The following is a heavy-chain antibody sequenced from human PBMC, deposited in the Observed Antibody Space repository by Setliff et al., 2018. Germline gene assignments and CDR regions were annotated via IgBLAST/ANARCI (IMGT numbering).Heavy chain of an antibody. Sequence: SVKVSCKASGGTFSTYAISWVRQAPGQGLEWMGGIIPIFATANYAQKFQGRVTITADESTSTAYMELSSLRSEDTAVYYCARELPRTIFGVVIDYWGQGTLVTVS. CDR1: GGTFSTYA. J-gene: IGHJ4*02. CDR2: IIPIFATA. CDR3: ARELPRTIFGVVIDY. V-gene: IGHV1-69*13. D-gene: IGHD3-3*01.